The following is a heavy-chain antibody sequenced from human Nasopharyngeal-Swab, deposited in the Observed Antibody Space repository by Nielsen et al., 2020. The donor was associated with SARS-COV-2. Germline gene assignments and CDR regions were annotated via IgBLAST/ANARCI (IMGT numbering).Heavy chain of an antibody. J-gene: IGHJ4*02. V-gene: IGHV3-74*01. Sequence: GESLKIYCAASGSIFSSYWMHWVLQATGKGLVWVSRINSDGSSTSYADSVKGRFTISRDNAKNTLYLQMNSLRAEDMAVYYCARGDDFWSGEGDFDYWGQGTLVTVSS. CDR2: INSDGSST. CDR3: ARGDDFWSGEGDFDY. D-gene: IGHD3-3*01. CDR1: GSIFSSYW.